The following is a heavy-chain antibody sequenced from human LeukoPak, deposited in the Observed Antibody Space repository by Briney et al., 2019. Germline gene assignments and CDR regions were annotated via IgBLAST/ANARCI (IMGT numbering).Heavy chain of an antibody. D-gene: IGHD2-15*01. V-gene: IGHV1-69*05. J-gene: IGHJ4*02. CDR1: VGTFSSYA. CDR3: ARAAGVCSGGSCYRALYYFDY. CDR2: LIPIFGTA. Sequence: SVKVSCKASVGTFSSYAISCVRQAPGQGLEWMGRLIPIFGTANYAQKFQGRVTITTDEYTSTAYMELSSLRSEDTAVYYCARAAGVCSGGSCYRALYYFDYWGQGTLVTVSS.